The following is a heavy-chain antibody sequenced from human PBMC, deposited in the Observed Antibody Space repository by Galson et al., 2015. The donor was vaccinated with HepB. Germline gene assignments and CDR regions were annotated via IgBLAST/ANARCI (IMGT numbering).Heavy chain of an antibody. Sequence: QSGAEVKKPGESLKISCKGSGYRFTTRWIAWVCQMPGKGLEWMGIIYPGDSDTRYSPSFQGQVTISADKSISTAYLQWSGLKASDTAIYYCARQGDGYSFFDYWGQGTLVTVPS. CDR3: ARQGDGYSFFDY. D-gene: IGHD5-24*01. CDR1: GYRFTTRW. CDR2: IYPGDSDT. J-gene: IGHJ4*02. V-gene: IGHV5-51*01.